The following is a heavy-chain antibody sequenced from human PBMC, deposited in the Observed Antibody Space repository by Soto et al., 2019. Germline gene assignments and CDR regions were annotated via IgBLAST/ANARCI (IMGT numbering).Heavy chain of an antibody. CDR3: ARAPGAVNSYAGVDV. D-gene: IGHD6-19*01. J-gene: IGHJ6*02. CDR2: ISDGGSYT. CDR1: GFIFSYYY. V-gene: IGHV3-11*05. Sequence: NPGGSLRLSCVASGFIFSYYYMAWIRRAPGKGLEWVSYISDGGSYTNHGNSVRGRVSVARDDARNSLYLQIKNLRVEDTGVYYCARAPGAVNSYAGVDVWGQGTTVTVSS.